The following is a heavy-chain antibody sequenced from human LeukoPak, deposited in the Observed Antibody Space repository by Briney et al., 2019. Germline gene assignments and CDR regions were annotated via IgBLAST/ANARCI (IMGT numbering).Heavy chain of an antibody. J-gene: IGHJ4*02. D-gene: IGHD2-21*02. CDR3: VRARLIRLENFFDY. Sequence: PGGSLRLSCAPSGFTFSNHEMNWVRQAPGKGLEWVAYTSRGGCDISYAVSVNGRFTISTDTANSSLYLQMNSLRAEDTAVYFCVRARLIRLENFFDYWGQGTLVTVSS. V-gene: IGHV3-48*03. CDR1: GFTFSNHE. CDR2: TSRGGCDI.